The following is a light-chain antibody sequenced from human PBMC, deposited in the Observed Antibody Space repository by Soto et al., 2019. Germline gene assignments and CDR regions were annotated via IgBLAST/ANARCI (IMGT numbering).Light chain of an antibody. Sequence: EIVLTQSPGTLSLSPGERATLSCRASQSVSSHLAWYQQRPGQAPRLLIYGASSRATGIPDRFSGSGSGTDFTLTISRLEPEDFALYYCHQYGNSPPLTFGGGTKVEIK. CDR1: QSVSSH. CDR2: GAS. V-gene: IGKV3-20*01. J-gene: IGKJ4*01. CDR3: HQYGNSPPLT.